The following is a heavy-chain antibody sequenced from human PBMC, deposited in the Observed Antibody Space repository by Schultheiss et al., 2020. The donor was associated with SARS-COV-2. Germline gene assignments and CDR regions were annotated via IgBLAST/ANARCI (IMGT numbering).Heavy chain of an antibody. V-gene: IGHV4-39*01. Sequence: SQTLSLTCSVSGGSMSSSSYYWGWIRQPPGKGLEWIGTIYYSGTTYYNPSLKSRGTISVDTSKNQFSLKLSSVTAADTAVYYCARQVGDTMVRGVSLDWFDPWGQGTRVTVSS. CDR1: GGSMSSSSYY. CDR2: IYYSGTT. J-gene: IGHJ5*02. D-gene: IGHD3-10*01. CDR3: ARQVGDTMVRGVSLDWFDP.